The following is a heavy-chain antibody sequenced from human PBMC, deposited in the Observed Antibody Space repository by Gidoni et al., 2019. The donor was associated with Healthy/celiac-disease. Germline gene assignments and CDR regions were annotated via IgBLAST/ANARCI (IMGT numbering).Heavy chain of an antibody. D-gene: IGHD5-18*01. CDR2: IIPICGTA. CDR3: ASRYSERGYSYGQLRDSGYYYYGMDV. V-gene: IGHV1-69*01. J-gene: IGHJ6*02. Sequence: QVQLVQSGAEVKKPGSSVKISRKASGGTFSSYAIRWVRPAPGQGLEWMGGIIPICGTANYAQKFQGRVTITADESTSTAYMELSSLRSEDTAVYYCASRYSERGYSYGQLRDSGYYYYGMDVWGQGTTVTVSS. CDR1: GGTFSSYA.